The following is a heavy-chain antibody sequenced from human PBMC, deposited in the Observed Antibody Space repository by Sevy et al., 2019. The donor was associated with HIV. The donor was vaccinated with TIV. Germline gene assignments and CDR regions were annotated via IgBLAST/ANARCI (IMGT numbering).Heavy chain of an antibody. CDR3: ARTGSYADTYYYYYAMDV. J-gene: IGHJ6*02. Sequence: GGSLRLSCAASAFTFGSYWMTWVRQAPGKGLEWVANINQDGSEENYVDSVKGRFTIFRDNAKNSLFLQMNSLRAEDTAVYYCARTGSYADTYYYYYAMDVWGPGTTVTVSS. V-gene: IGHV3-7*01. CDR1: AFTFGSYW. CDR2: INQDGSEE. D-gene: IGHD3-16*01.